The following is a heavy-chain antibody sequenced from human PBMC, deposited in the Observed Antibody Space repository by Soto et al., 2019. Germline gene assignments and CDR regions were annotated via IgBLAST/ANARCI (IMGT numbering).Heavy chain of an antibody. CDR3: TRDLHKELRSWTSDY. CDR1: GFTFGDYA. V-gene: IGHV3-49*03. CDR2: IRSKAYGGTT. D-gene: IGHD1-26*01. J-gene: IGHJ4*02. Sequence: PGGSLRLSCTASGFTFGDYAMSWFRQAPGKGLEWVGFIRSKAYGGTTEYAASVKGRFTISRDDSKSIAYLQMNSLKTEDTAVYYCTRDLHKELRSWTSDYWGQGTLVTVSS.